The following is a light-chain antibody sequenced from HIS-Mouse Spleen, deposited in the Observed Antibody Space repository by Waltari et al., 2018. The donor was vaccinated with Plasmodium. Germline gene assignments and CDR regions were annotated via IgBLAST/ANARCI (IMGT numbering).Light chain of an antibody. Sequence: SYELTQPPSVSVSPAQTARITRSGDALPNKSAYWYQQKSGQAPVLVIYEDSKRPSGIPERFSGSSSGTMATLTISGAQVEDEADYYCYSTDSSGNHRVFGGGTKLTVL. CDR1: ALPNKS. J-gene: IGLJ3*02. V-gene: IGLV3-10*01. CDR2: EDS. CDR3: YSTDSSGNHRV.